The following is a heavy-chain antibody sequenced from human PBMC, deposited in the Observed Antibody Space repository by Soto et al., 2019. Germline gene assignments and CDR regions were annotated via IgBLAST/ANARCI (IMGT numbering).Heavy chain of an antibody. CDR3: ARGFKAARWFDP. D-gene: IGHD6-6*01. V-gene: IGHV4-61*01. CDR1: GGSVSSGSYY. Sequence: PSETLSLTCTVSGGSVSSGSYYWSWIRQPPGKGLEWIGYIYYSGSTNYNPSLKSRVTISVDTSKNQFSLKLSSVTAADTAVYHCARGFKAARWFDPWGQGTLVTVSS. CDR2: IYYSGST. J-gene: IGHJ5*02.